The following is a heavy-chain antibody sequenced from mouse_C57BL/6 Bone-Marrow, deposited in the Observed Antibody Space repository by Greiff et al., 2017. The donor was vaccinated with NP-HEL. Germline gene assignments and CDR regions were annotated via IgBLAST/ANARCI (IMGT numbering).Heavy chain of an antibody. Sequence: EVQLQQSGAELVRPGASVKLSCTASGFNIKDDYMHWVKQRPEQGLEWIGWIDPENGDPEYASKFQGKATITADTSSNTAYLQLSSLTSEDTAVYYCTANWVFAYWGQGTLVTVAA. CDR2: IDPENGDP. CDR1: GFNIKDDY. V-gene: IGHV14-4*01. D-gene: IGHD4-1*01. CDR3: TANWVFAY. J-gene: IGHJ3*01.